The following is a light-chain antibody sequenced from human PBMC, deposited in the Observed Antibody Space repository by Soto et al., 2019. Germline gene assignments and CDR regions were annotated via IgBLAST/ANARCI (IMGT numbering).Light chain of an antibody. CDR2: KAS. V-gene: IGKV1-5*03. J-gene: IGKJ1*01. CDR3: QQYNSYWT. Sequence: MTQSPSTLSASVGDRVTITCRASQSISSWLAWYQQKPGKAPKLLIYKASSLESGVPSRFSGSGSGTEFTLTISSLQPDDFATYYCQQYNSYWTFGQGTKVDIK. CDR1: QSISSW.